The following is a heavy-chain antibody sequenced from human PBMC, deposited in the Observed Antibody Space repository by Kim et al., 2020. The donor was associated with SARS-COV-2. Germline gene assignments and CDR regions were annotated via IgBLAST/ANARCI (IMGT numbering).Heavy chain of an antibody. CDR2: IYPGDSDT. J-gene: IGHJ4*02. Sequence: GESLKISCKASGYSFISYWIGWVRQMPGKGLEWMGIIYPGDSDTRYSPSFQGQVTISADKSISTAYLQWSSLKASDTAVYYCALFGPHIPADIGGFDYWGQGTLVTVSS. CDR3: ALFGPHIPADIGGFDY. D-gene: IGHD6-13*01. CDR1: GYSFISYW. V-gene: IGHV5-51*01.